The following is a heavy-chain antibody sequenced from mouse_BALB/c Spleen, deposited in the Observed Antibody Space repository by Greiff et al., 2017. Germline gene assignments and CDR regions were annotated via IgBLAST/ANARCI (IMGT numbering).Heavy chain of an antibody. Sequence: DVQLVESGGGLVKPGGSLKLSCAASGFTFSSYAMSWVRQTPEKRLEWVASISSGGSTYYPDSVKGRFTISRDNARNILYLQMSSLRSEDTAMYYCARGRERYDYWGQGTTLTVSS. CDR1: GFTFSSYA. J-gene: IGHJ2*01. V-gene: IGHV5-6-5*01. CDR2: ISSGGST. CDR3: ARGRERYDY. D-gene: IGHD2-14*01.